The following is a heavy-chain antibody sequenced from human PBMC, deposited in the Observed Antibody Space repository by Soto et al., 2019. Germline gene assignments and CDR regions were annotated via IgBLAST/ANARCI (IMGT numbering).Heavy chain of an antibody. CDR3: AKDTLYRSSSWLGLRGFDP. CDR2: ISYDGSNK. Sequence: QPGGSLRLSCAASGFTFSSYGMHWVRQAPGKGLEWVAVISYDGSNKYYADSVKGRFTISRDNSKNTLHLQMNSLRAEDTAVYYCAKDTLYRSSSWLGLRGFDPWGQGTLVTVSS. CDR1: GFTFSSYG. V-gene: IGHV3-30*18. J-gene: IGHJ5*02. D-gene: IGHD6-13*01.